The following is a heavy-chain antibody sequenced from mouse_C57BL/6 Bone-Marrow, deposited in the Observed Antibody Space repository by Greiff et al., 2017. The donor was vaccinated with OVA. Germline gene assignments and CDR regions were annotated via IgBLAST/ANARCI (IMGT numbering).Heavy chain of an antibody. CDR2: IWTGGGT. D-gene: IGHD2-4*01. CDR1: GFSLTSYA. J-gene: IGHJ3*01. CDR3: AKIPRYDYDGTWFAY. Sequence: QVQLKESGPGLVAPSQSLSITCTVSGFSLTSYAISWVRQPPGKGLEWLGVIWTGGGTNYNSAHKSRLSISKDNSKSQVFLKMNSLQTDDTARYYCAKIPRYDYDGTWFAYWGQGTLVTVSA. V-gene: IGHV2-9-1*01.